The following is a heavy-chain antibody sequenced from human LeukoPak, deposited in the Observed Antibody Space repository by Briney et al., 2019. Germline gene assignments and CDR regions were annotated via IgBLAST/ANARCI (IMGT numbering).Heavy chain of an antibody. Sequence: GGSLRLSCVAYGFTLTDYYMSWIRQAPGRGLEWVSDISGSGRNVYYVDSVKGRFTISRDNAKNSLYLQMNNLRAEDTAVYYCARSFGYYYTMDVWGQGTTVTVSS. CDR2: ISGSGRNV. CDR3: ARSFGYYYTMDV. D-gene: IGHD3-3*01. J-gene: IGHJ6*02. CDR1: GFTLTDYY. V-gene: IGHV3-11*01.